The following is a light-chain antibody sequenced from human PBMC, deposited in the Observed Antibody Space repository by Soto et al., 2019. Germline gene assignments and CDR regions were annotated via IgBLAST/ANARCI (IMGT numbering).Light chain of an antibody. J-gene: IGLJ2*01. CDR2: DVS. V-gene: IGLV2-14*01. CDR3: SSYTSSSTLVV. CDR1: SSDVGGYNY. Sequence: QSALTQPASVSGSPGQSLTISCTGTSSDVGGYNYVSWYQQHPGKAPKLMIYDVSNRLSGVSNRFSGSKSGNTASLTISGLQAEDEADYYCSSYTSSSTLVVFGGGTKLTVL.